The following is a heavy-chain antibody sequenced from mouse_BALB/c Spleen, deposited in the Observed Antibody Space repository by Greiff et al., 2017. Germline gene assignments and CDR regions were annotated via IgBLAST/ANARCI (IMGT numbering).Heavy chain of an antibody. J-gene: IGHJ3*01. V-gene: IGHV1S137*01. CDR3: ARGGNFFAY. Sequence: VQLHQSGAELVRPGVSVKISCKGSGYTFTDYAMHWVKQSHAKSLEWIGVISTYYGDASYNQKFKGKATMTVDKSSSTAYMELARLTSEDSAIYYCARGGNFFAYWGQGTLVTVSA. CDR2: ISTYYGDA. CDR1: GYTFTDYA. D-gene: IGHD2-1*01.